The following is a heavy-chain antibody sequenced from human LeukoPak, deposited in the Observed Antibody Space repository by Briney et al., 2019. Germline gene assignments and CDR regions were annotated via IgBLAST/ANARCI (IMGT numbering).Heavy chain of an antibody. CDR3: ARRATTTESLNHCDP. V-gene: IGHV3-48*04. CDR1: GFTFSTHG. J-gene: IGHJ5*02. CDR2: ISWSSNTI. D-gene: IGHD4-11*01. Sequence: GGSLRLSCAASGFTFSTHGMNWVRQAPGKGLEWVSFISWSSNTIYYADSVKGRFTISRDNAKNSLYLQMNSLRAEDTALYYCARRATTTESLNHCDPWAQGTHVSVSS.